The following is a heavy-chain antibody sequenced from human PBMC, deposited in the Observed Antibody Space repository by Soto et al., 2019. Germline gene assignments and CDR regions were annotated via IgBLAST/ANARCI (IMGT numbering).Heavy chain of an antibody. Sequence: SETLSLTCTVSGGSISSYYWSWIRQPPGKGLEWIGYIYYSGSTNYNPSLKSRVTISVDTSKNQFSLKLSSVTAADTAVYYCARQAVADYPLDYWGQGTLVTVSS. CDR3: ARQAVADYPLDY. J-gene: IGHJ4*02. V-gene: IGHV4-59*08. CDR1: GGSISSYY. CDR2: IYYSGST. D-gene: IGHD6-19*01.